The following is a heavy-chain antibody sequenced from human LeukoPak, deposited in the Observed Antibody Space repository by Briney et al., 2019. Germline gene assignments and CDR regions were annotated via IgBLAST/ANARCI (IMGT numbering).Heavy chain of an antibody. CDR1: GFTFSSYS. CDR2: ISSNSSNI. D-gene: IGHD4-11*01. V-gene: IGHV3-21*06. Sequence: GGSLRLSCAASGFTFSSYSMNWVRQAPGKGLEWVSSISSNSSNIGYADSVKGRFTASRDNARNTLYLQINSLRAEDSAVYYCTRDRTTITLFELWGQGTLVTVSS. J-gene: IGHJ4*02. CDR3: TRDRTTITLFEL.